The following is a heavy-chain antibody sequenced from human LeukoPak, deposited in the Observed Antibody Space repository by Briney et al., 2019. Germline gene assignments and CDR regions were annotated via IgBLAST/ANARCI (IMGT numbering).Heavy chain of an antibody. Sequence: GGSLRLSCAASGFTFSGYAMNWVRQAPGKGLEWVSAIDSSGGGTYYADSVKGRFTISRGNSRNTLSLQMNSLRTDDTAVYYCAKVTFGGVIADHFDSWGQGTLVTVSS. CDR1: GFTFSGYA. D-gene: IGHD3-16*02. J-gene: IGHJ4*02. V-gene: IGHV3-23*01. CDR2: IDSSGGGT. CDR3: AKVTFGGVIADHFDS.